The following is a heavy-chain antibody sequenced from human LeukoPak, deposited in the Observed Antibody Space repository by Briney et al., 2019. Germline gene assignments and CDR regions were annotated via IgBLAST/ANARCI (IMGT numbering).Heavy chain of an antibody. J-gene: IGHJ3*02. CDR2: ISWDGGST. CDR3: AKLPDDAFDI. V-gene: IGHV3-43D*03. CDR1: GFTFDDCA. Sequence: GGSLRLSCAASGFTFDDCAMHWVRQAPGKGLEWVSLISWDGGSTYYADSVKGRFTISRDNSKNSLYLQMNSLRAEDTALYYCAKLPDDAFDIWGQGTMVTVSS.